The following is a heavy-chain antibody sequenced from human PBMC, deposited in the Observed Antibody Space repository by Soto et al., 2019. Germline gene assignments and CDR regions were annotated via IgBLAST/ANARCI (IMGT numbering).Heavy chain of an antibody. CDR1: XXXXXSYX. Sequence: QVQLVQSGAEVKKPGSSVXVSCXASXXXXXSYXIXWXXQAPGQGLEWMGGIIPIFGTANYAQKFQGRVTITADESTSTAYMELSSLRSEDTAVYYCARSRVTYYYDRSAFDIWGQGTMVTVSS. CDR2: IIPIFGTA. CDR3: ARSRVTYYYDRSAFDI. J-gene: IGHJ3*02. D-gene: IGHD3-22*01. V-gene: IGHV1-69*01.